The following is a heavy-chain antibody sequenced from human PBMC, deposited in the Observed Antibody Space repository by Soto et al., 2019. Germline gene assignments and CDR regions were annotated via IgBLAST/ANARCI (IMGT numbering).Heavy chain of an antibody. J-gene: IGHJ3*02. CDR3: ARREYCSGGSCYKTAFDI. D-gene: IGHD2-15*01. CDR1: GGSISSYY. CDR2: IYYSGST. Sequence: SETLSLTCTVSGGSISSYYWSWIRQPPGKGLEWIGYIYYSGSTNYNPSLKSRVTISVDTSKNQFSLKLSSVTAADTAVYYCARREYCSGGSCYKTAFDIWGQGTMVTVSS. V-gene: IGHV4-59*08.